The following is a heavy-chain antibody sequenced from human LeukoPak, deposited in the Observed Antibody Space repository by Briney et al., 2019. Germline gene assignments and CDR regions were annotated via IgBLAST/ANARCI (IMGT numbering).Heavy chain of an antibody. J-gene: IGHJ4*02. D-gene: IGHD2-15*01. Sequence: NSSETLSLTCAVYGGSLSGYYWSWIRQPPGKGLEWIGEINHSGSTNYNPSLKSRVTISVDTSKNQFSLKLSPVTAADTAVYYCARVVGREVEYYFDYWGQGTLVTVSS. V-gene: IGHV4-34*01. CDR2: INHSGST. CDR1: GGSLSGYY. CDR3: ARVVGREVEYYFDY.